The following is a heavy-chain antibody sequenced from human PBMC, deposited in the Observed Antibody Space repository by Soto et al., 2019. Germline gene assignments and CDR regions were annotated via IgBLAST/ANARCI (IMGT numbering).Heavy chain of an antibody. J-gene: IGHJ4*02. CDR3: ARGISSEIRGITFSGWYYFDY. CDR1: GGTFSSYA. D-gene: IGHD6-19*01. V-gene: IGHV1-69*13. Sequence: ASVKVSCKASGGTFSSYAISWVRQAPGQGLEWMGGIIPIFGTANYAQKFQGRVTITADESTSTAYMELSSLRSEDTAVYYCARGISSEIRGITFSGWYYFDYWGQGTLVTVYS. CDR2: IIPIFGTA.